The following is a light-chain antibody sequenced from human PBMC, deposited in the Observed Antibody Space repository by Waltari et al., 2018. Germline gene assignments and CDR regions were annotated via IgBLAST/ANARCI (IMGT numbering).Light chain of an antibody. Sequence: DIHMTQSPSAMSASVLDRFTLTCRASQDVNNFLVWFQQKPGEVPQRLIYAASSLQSGVPSRFSGSGSGTEFTLTISGLQPEDFATYFCLQHYTFPRTFGQGTKVEVK. V-gene: IGKV1-17*03. CDR2: AAS. J-gene: IGKJ1*01. CDR1: QDVNNF. CDR3: LQHYTFPRT.